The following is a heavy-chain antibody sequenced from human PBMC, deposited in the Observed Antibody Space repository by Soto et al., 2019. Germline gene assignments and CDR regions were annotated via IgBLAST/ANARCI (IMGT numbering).Heavy chain of an antibody. CDR2: INGRDGAI. D-gene: IGHD3-3*02. CDR1: GFSFSVYS. CDR3: ASDHLWAFDY. V-gene: IGHV3-48*02. Sequence: GSLRLSCAASGFSFSVYSMNWVRQAPGKGLEWVSYINGRDGAINYVDSVKGRFTISIDIAKNSLYLQMKSLRDEDTAVYFCASDHLWAFDYWGQGVLVTVSS. J-gene: IGHJ4*02.